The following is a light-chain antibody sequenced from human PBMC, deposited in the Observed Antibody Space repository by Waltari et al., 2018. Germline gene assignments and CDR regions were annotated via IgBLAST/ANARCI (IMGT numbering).Light chain of an antibody. CDR2: GAS. CDR3: QHYDTPLS. V-gene: IGKV1-33*01. Sequence: DIQITHSPPSLSASVGNRHTITRQANQDIYNSLNWYQQKPGKAPSLLIYGASNLEPGVPSRFSGSGSGTHFTFSISSLQPDDFATYYCQHYDTPLSFGGGTKVAIK. CDR1: QDIYNS. J-gene: IGKJ4*01.